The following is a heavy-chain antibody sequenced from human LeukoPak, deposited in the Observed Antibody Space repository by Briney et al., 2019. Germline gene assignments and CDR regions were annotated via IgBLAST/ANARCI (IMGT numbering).Heavy chain of an antibody. V-gene: IGHV3-30*04. D-gene: IGHD3-22*01. CDR1: GFTFSSYA. CDR3: AGGRGPYYDADAFDI. CDR2: ISYDGSNK. Sequence: GGSLRLSCAASGFTFSSYAIHWVRQAPGKGLEWVAVISYDGSNKYYADSVKGRFTISRDNSKNTLYQQMNSLRAEDTAVYYCAGGRGPYYDADAFDIWGHGTMVTVSS. J-gene: IGHJ3*02.